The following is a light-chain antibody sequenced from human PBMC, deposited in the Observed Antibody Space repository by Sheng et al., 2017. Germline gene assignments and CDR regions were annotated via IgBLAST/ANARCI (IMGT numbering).Light chain of an antibody. CDR1: QDISDH. Sequence: EIQMTQSPSSLSASAGDRVKVTCQASQDISDHLNWYHQRPGKAPKLLIYAATNLATGVPSRFSGSKSGTSFTLSISDLQPEDIAVFYCQQYESLPYTFGQGPSWRS. CDR3: QQYESLPYT. V-gene: IGKV1-33*01. J-gene: IGKJ2*01. CDR2: AAT.